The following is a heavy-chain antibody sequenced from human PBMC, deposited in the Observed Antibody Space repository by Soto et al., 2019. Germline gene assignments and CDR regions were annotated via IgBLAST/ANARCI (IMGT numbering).Heavy chain of an antibody. CDR2: INPNSGGT. V-gene: IGHV1-2*02. CDR1: GYTFTGYY. D-gene: IGHD3-22*01. CDR3: ARSPPTHYYDSSGYSSVGY. Sequence: WASVKVSCKASGYTFTGYYMHWVRQAPGQGXEWMGWINPNSGGTNYAQKFQGRVTMTRDTSISTAYMELSRLRSDDTAVYYCARSPPTHYYDSSGYSSVGYWGQGTLVTVSS. J-gene: IGHJ4*02.